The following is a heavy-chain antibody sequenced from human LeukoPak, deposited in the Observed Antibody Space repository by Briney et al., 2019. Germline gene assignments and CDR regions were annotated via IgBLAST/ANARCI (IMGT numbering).Heavy chain of an antibody. CDR2: ISVSGNT. Sequence: GGSLGLSCAASGFTLSSYAMSWVRQGPGKGLEWVSAISVSGNTYHADSVKGRFTISRDNSKNTLYLQMNSLRAEDTAVYYCARDSGFSGTQRGEYWGQGTLVTVSS. D-gene: IGHD3/OR15-3a*01. CDR1: GFTLSSYA. CDR3: ARDSGFSGTQRGEY. V-gene: IGHV3-23*01. J-gene: IGHJ4*02.